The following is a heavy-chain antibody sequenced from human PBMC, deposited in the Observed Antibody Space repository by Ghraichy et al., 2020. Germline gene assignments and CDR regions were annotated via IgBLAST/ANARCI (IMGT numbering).Heavy chain of an antibody. V-gene: IGHV3-21*01. Sequence: GESLNISCAASGFPFSSFPMNWVRQAPGKGLEWVSSISSSTSRTTYIYYVDSVKGRFTISRDKAKNSLYLQMNSLRAEDTAVYYCARGVNGMDVWGQGPTVTVSS. CDR1: GFPFSSFP. CDR2: ISSSTSRTTYI. J-gene: IGHJ6*02. CDR3: ARGVNGMDV. D-gene: IGHD3-16*01.